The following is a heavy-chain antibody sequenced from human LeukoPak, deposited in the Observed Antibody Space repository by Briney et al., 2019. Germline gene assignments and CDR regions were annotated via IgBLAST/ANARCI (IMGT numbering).Heavy chain of an antibody. D-gene: IGHD3-16*02. CDR3: AKTGHDYVWGSYRYYFDY. Sequence: GGSLRLSCTASRFNFHYYALHWVRQAPGKGLEWVSAISGSGGSTYYADSVKGRFTISRDNSKNTLYLQMNSLRAEDTAVYYCAKTGHDYVWGSYRYYFDYWGQGTLVTVSS. V-gene: IGHV3-23*01. CDR1: RFNFHYYA. J-gene: IGHJ4*02. CDR2: ISGSGGST.